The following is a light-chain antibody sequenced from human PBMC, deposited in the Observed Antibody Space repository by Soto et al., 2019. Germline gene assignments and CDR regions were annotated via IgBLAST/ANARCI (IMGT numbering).Light chain of an antibody. V-gene: IGKV3-20*01. Sequence: EIVLTQSPGTLSLSPGERATLSCRASQNVISDYLAWYQQRPGQPPRLLMYGASTRATGIPDRFSGSGSETDSTLTISGLEPEDFAVYYCQQYGSSPFAFGPGTKVDLK. CDR1: QNVISDY. CDR2: GAS. CDR3: QQYGSSPFA. J-gene: IGKJ3*01.